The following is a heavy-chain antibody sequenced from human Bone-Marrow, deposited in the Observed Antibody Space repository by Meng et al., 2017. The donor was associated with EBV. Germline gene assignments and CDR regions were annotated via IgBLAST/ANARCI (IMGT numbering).Heavy chain of an antibody. CDR3: ARDPDGQIDY. CDR2: INHSGST. CDR1: GGSFNGYY. V-gene: IGHV4-34*01. J-gene: IGHJ4*02. Sequence: LQQLGAGLLKPSASFALTSDVYGGSFNGYYWSWIRQPPGKGLEWIGEINHSGSTNYNPSIKSRVTILVDTSKNQFTLKLSSVTVADTAIYYCARDPDGQIDYWGQGTLVTVSS.